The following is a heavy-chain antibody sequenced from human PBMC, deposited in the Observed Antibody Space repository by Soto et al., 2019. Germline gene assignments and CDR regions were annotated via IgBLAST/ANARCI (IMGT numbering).Heavy chain of an antibody. V-gene: IGHV4-39*07. CDR2: IYYSENT. J-gene: IGHJ4*02. Sequence: SETLSLTCTVSGGSISSSSNHWGWIRQPPGKGLEWIGNIYYSENTYYNPSLKSRVTISVDTSKNQFSLRLTSVTAEDTAVYYCAKDREMHGPVAAADYYFDYWGQGTLVTVSS. D-gene: IGHD6-13*01. CDR3: AKDREMHGPVAAADYYFDY. CDR1: GGSISSSSNH.